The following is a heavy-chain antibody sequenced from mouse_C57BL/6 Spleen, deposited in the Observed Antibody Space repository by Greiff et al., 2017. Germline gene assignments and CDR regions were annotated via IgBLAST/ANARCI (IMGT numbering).Heavy chain of an antibody. D-gene: IGHD2-4*01. V-gene: IGHV1-64*01. CDR1: GYTFTSYW. Sequence: QVQLQQPGAELVKPGASVKLSCKASGYTFTSYWMHWVKQRPGQGLEWIGMIHPNSGSTNYNEKFKSKATLTVAKSSSTAYMQLSSLTSEDSAVYDCARWSYYEYDENAMDYWGQGTSVTVSS. CDR3: ARWSYYEYDENAMDY. J-gene: IGHJ4*01. CDR2: IHPNSGST.